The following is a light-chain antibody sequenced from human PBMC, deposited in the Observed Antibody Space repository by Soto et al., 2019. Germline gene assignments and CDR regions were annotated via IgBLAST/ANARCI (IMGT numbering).Light chain of an antibody. CDR1: SSDVGGYNY. V-gene: IGLV2-8*01. J-gene: IGLJ2*01. CDR3: SSYAGNNVVI. Sequence: QSVLTQPPSASGSPRQSVTISCTGTSSDVGGYNYVSWYQQHPGKVPKLLIYEVTRLPSGVPDRFSGSKSGNTASLTVSALQAEDEAHYYCSSYAGNNVVIFGGGTKLTVL. CDR2: EVT.